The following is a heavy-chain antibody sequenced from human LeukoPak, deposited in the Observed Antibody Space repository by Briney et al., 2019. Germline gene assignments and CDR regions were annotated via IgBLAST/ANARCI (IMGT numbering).Heavy chain of an antibody. CDR1: GFXFSSYW. Sequence: GGSLRLSCVASGFXFSSYWMSWVRQAPGKGLKWVANIKQDGSERYYVDSVKGRFTISRDNAKNSLYLQMNSLRAEDRAVYYCARAPSSWYGDFWGQGTLVTVSS. D-gene: IGHD6-13*01. J-gene: IGHJ4*02. CDR3: ARAPSSWYGDF. CDR2: IKQDGSER. V-gene: IGHV3-7*04.